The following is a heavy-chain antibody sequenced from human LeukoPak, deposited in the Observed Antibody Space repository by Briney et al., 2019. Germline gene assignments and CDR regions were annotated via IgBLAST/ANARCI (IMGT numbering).Heavy chain of an antibody. CDR3: ARHLRGLDL. Sequence: GESLKISCQGSGNSFNNYWISWVRPMPGKGLEWMAIIYAADSDTRYSPSFQGQVTLSVDKSISTVYLQWSSLKASDTAVYYCARHLRGLDLWGQGTLVTVSS. D-gene: IGHD3-10*01. CDR1: GNSFNNYW. CDR2: IYAADSDT. J-gene: IGHJ5*02. V-gene: IGHV5-51*01.